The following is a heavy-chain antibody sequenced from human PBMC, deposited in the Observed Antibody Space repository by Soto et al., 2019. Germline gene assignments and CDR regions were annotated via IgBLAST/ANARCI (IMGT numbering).Heavy chain of an antibody. CDR2: VYYGGST. J-gene: IGHJ4*02. CDR3: AGEGALATFGVV. CDR1: GDSIRSYC. Sequence: SETLSLTCTVSGDSIRSYCWTWIRQPPGRGLEWIGHVYYGGSTNYNPSLQSRVTMSLDTSKNQFSLRLTSMTAADTAVYYCAGEGALATFGVVWGQGTRVTVSS. V-gene: IGHV4-59*01. D-gene: IGHD3-3*01.